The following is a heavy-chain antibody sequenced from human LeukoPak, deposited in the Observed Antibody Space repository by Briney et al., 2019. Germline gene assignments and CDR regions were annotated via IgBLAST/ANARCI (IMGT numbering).Heavy chain of an antibody. D-gene: IGHD1-26*01. J-gene: IGHJ4*02. Sequence: GGSLGLSCAASGFTFSTYWMYWVRQAPGKGLVWVSRINSDGSSTSYADSVKGRFTISRDNAKNTLYLQMNSLRAEDTAVYYCAKGGGSGNYPQYYFDYWGQGAPVTVSS. CDR3: AKGGGSGNYPQYYFDY. V-gene: IGHV3-74*01. CDR1: GFTFSTYW. CDR2: INSDGSST.